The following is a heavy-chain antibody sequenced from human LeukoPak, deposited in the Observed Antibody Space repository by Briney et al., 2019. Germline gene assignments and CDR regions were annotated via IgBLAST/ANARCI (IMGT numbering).Heavy chain of an antibody. CDR2: IYYSGST. Sequence: PSETLSLACAVYGGSVSSYYWSWIRQPPGKGLEWIGYIYYSGSTNYNPSLKSRVTISVDTSKNQFSLKLSSVTAADTAVYYCARSLGYCSGGSCYSQAHYYYYGMDVWGQGTTVTVSS. CDR3: ARSLGYCSGGSCYSQAHYYYYGMDV. D-gene: IGHD2-15*01. V-gene: IGHV4-59*02. CDR1: GGSVSSYY. J-gene: IGHJ6*02.